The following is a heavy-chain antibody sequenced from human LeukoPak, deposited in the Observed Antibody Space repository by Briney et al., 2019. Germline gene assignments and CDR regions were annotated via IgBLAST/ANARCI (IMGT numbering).Heavy chain of an antibody. D-gene: IGHD7-27*01. CDR1: GFTFSSYA. J-gene: IGHJ4*02. CDR3: AKEPNWGGGFDY. Sequence: PGGSLRLSCAASGFTFSSYAMSWVRQAPGKGLEWVSGISGSGGSTYYADSRFIISRDNSENTLYLQMNSLRAEDTAVYYCAKEPNWGGGFDYWGQGTLVTVSS. CDR2: ISGSGGST. V-gene: IGHV3-23*01.